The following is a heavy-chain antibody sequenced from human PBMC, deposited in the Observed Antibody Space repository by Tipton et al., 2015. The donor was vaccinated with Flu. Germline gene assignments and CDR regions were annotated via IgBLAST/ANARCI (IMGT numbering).Heavy chain of an antibody. J-gene: IGHJ5*02. Sequence: SLRLSCAASGFTFDDYAMHWVRQAPGKGLEWVSLISGDGGSTYYADSVKGRFTISRDNSKNSLYLQMNSLRTEDTALYYCAKTPLGTATGWFDPWGQGTLVTVSS. CDR2: ISGDGGST. CDR1: GFTFDDYA. V-gene: IGHV3-43*02. CDR3: AKTPLGTATGWFDP. D-gene: IGHD5-18*01.